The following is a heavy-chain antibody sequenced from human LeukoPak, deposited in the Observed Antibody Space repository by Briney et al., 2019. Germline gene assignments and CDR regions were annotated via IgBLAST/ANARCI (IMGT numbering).Heavy chain of an antibody. V-gene: IGHV3-23*01. D-gene: IGHD3-22*01. CDR1: GFTFSSYA. Sequence: PGASLRLSCAASGFTFSSYAMSWVRQAPGKGLEWVSAISGSGGSTYYADSVKGRFTISRDNSKNTLYLQMNSLRAEDTAVYYCAKVDSSGYYSDAFDIWGQGTMVTVSS. CDR2: ISGSGGST. CDR3: AKVDSSGYYSDAFDI. J-gene: IGHJ3*02.